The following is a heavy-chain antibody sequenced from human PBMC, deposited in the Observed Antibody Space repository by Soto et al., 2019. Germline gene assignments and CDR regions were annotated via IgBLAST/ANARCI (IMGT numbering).Heavy chain of an antibody. Sequence: ASVKVSCKVSGYTLTELSMHWVRQAPGKGLEWMGGFDPEDGETIYAQKFQGRVTMTEDTSTDTAYMELSSLRSEDTAVYYCATDTSVDGNFQYLGQGTLVIVSS. CDR2: FDPEDGET. D-gene: IGHD6-19*01. V-gene: IGHV1-24*01. J-gene: IGHJ4*02. CDR1: GYTLTELS. CDR3: ATDTSVDGNFQY.